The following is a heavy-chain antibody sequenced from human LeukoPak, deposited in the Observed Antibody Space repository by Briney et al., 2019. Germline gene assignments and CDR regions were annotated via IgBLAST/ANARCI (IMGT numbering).Heavy chain of an antibody. CDR3: AGGPYCSSTSCYTRLDY. V-gene: IGHV3-23*01. D-gene: IGHD2-2*01. Sequence: PGGSLRLSCAASGFTFSSYAMSWVRQAPGKGLEWASAISGSGGSTYYADSVKGRFTISRDNSKNTLYLQMNSLRAEDTAVYYCAGGPYCSSTSCYTRLDYWGQGTLVTVSS. CDR2: ISGSGGST. J-gene: IGHJ4*02. CDR1: GFTFSSYA.